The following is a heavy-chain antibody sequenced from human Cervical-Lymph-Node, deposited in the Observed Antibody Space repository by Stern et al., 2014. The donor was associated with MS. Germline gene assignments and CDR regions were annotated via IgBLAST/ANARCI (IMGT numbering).Heavy chain of an antibody. J-gene: IGHJ4*01. D-gene: IGHD4-11*01. CDR2: ISWNSGKI. CDR1: GFTFGDFA. CDR3: AKDKQSTSTVPYYFDY. V-gene: IGHV3-9*01. Sequence: EVQLVESGGGLVQPGRSLRLSCAASGFTFGDFAMHWVRQAPGKGLEWVTGISWNSGKIAYAESVKGRFTISRDNADNSLYLQMNSLRAEDTALYYCAKDKQSTSTVPYYFDYWGQGTLVTVSS.